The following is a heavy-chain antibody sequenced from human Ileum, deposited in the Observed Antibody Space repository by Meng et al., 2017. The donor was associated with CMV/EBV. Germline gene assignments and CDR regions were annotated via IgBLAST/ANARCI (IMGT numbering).Heavy chain of an antibody. CDR2: IYSDGTT. V-gene: IGHV3-53*01. J-gene: IGHJ4*02. D-gene: IGHD6-13*01. CDR1: GFTFSKYW. CDR3: AYSSSWAHFDY. Sequence: GESLKISCAASGFTFSKYWMHWVRQVPGKGLVWVSIIYSDGTTYYADSVKGRFTISRDKSKNTLDLQMNSLRAEDMAVYYCAYSSSWAHFDYWGQGTLVTVSS.